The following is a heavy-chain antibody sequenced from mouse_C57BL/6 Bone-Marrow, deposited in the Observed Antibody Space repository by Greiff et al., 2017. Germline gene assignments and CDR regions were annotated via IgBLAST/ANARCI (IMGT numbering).Heavy chain of an antibody. D-gene: IGHD2-1*01. J-gene: IGHJ4*01. V-gene: IGHV1-82*01. CDR1: GYAFSSSW. Sequence: QVQLQQSGPELVKPGASVKISCKASGYAFSSSWMNWVKQRPGKGLEWIGRIYPGDGDTNYNGKFKGKATLTADKSSSTAYMPRSSLTSEDSAVYCCVHSRGNYGYARDYWGQGTSVTVSS. CDR3: VHSRGNYGYARDY. CDR2: IYPGDGDT.